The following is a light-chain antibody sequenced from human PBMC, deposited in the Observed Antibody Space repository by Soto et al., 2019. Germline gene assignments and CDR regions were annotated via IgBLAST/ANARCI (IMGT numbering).Light chain of an antibody. V-gene: IGKV3-15*01. CDR3: QQYSSWVVT. CDR2: GAL. J-gene: IGKJ5*01. Sequence: EVVMTQSPATLSVAPGERATLSCRASQSIGDYLAWYQHKPGQAPRLLIYGALTRATGIPARFAGSGSETDFTLTISSLQSGDFAIYYCQQYSSWVVTFGQGTRL. CDR1: QSIGDY.